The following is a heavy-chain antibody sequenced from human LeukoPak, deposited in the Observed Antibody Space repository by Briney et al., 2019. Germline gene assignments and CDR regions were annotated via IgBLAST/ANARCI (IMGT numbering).Heavy chain of an antibody. CDR3: ARQRITMIVVVITKRIDWFDP. CDR1: GGSISSSSYY. D-gene: IGHD3-22*01. J-gene: IGHJ5*02. V-gene: IGHV4-39*01. Sequence: PSETLSLTCTVSGGSISSSSYYWGWIRQPPGKGLEWIGSIYYSGSIYYNPSRKSRVTISVATSKNQFSLKLSSVTAADTAVYYCARQRITMIVVVITKRIDWFDPWGQGTLVTVSS. CDR2: IYYSGSI.